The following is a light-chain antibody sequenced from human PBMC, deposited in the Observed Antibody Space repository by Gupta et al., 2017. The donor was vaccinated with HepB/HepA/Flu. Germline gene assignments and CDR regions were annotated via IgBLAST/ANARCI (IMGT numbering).Light chain of an antibody. V-gene: IGKV1-33*01. Sequence: DIQMTQCPSSLSASVGDRVTITCQASQDISNYLNWYQQKPGKAPKLLIYDASNVETGVPSRFSGSGCGTDFTFTISSLQPEDIATYYCQQNDNLPLTFGGGTKVEIK. CDR2: DAS. CDR1: QDISNY. CDR3: QQNDNLPLT. J-gene: IGKJ4*01.